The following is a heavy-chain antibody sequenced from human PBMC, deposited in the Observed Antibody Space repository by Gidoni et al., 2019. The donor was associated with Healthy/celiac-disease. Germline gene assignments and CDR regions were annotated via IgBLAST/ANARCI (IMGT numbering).Heavy chain of an antibody. Sequence: TLYESAPTLVKPTPTLALICTFSGFSPCTSGVGVGWIRQPPGKALEWLALIYWNDDKRYSPSLKSRLTITKDTSKNQVVLTMTNMDPVDKATYYGAHRQEEIKILGVVIKAHHFDYWGEGTLVTVSS. J-gene: IGHJ4*02. CDR1: GFSPCTSGVG. D-gene: IGHD3-3*01. CDR2: IYWNDDK. V-gene: IGHV2-5*01. CDR3: AHRQEEIKILGVVIKAHHFDY.